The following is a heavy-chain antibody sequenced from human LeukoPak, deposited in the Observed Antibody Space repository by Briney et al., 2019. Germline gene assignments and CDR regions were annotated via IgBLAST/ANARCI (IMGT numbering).Heavy chain of an antibody. J-gene: IGHJ4*02. CDR3: ARVVVGATIPHY. Sequence: GASVKVSCKASGYTFTSYGISWVRQAPGQGLEWMGWISPYNGNTKYERKFQGRVTMTRNTSISTAYMELSSLRSEDTAVYYCARVVVGATIPHYWGQGTLVTVSS. V-gene: IGHV1-18*01. D-gene: IGHD1-26*01. CDR2: ISPYNGNT. CDR1: GYTFTSYG.